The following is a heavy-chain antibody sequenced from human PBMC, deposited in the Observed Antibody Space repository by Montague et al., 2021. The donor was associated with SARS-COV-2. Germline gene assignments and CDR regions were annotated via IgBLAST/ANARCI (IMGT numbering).Heavy chain of an antibody. Sequence: SETLSLTCTVYGGSISGYYWSWIRQSPGKGLEWIGYVYDSGSTNYIPSLKSRVAISVDTSKNQFSLKVSSVTAADTAVYFCARGALTGGNYGVWRGYYPSPLDYWGQGTLVTVSS. V-gene: IGHV4-34*11. D-gene: IGHD3-3*01. J-gene: IGHJ4*02. CDR2: VYDSGST. CDR3: ARGALTGGNYGVWRGYYPSPLDY. CDR1: GGSISGYY.